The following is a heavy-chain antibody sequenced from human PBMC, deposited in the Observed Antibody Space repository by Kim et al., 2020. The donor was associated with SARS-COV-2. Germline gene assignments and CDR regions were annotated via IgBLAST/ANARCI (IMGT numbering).Heavy chain of an antibody. CDR3: AKRGGWSGGWNWFDP. V-gene: IGHV1-8*01. CDR2: MNPNSGNT. D-gene: IGHD6-19*01. Sequence: ASVKVSCKASGYTFTTYDINWVRQATGQGLEWMGWMNPNSGNTGYAQKFQGRVTMTRNTSISTAYMELSSLRSEDTAVYYCAKRGGWSGGWNWFDPWGQGTLVTVSS. J-gene: IGHJ5*02. CDR1: GYTFTTYD.